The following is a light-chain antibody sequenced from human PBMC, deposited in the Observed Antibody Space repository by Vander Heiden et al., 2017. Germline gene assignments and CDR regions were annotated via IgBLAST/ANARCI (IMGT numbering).Light chain of an antibody. CDR2: DDS. CDR3: QVWDTSSDEYV. J-gene: IGLJ1*01. Sequence: SDVLTQPPSVSVAPGQTARITCGRNNFGSKNVHWYQQKPGQAPVLVVHDDSDRPSGIPERFSGSNSGNTATLTISRVEAGDEADYHCQVWDTSSDEYVFGTGTKVIAL. CDR1: NFGSKN. V-gene: IGLV3-21*02.